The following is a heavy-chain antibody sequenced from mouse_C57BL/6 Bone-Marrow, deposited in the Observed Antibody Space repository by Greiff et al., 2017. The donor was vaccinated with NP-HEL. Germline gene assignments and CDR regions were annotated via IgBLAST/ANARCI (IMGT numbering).Heavy chain of an antibody. CDR2: IDPENGDT. CDR3: TTWKLSSVYFDY. CDR1: GFNIKDDY. D-gene: IGHD6-1*01. Sequence: VQLQQSGAELVRPGASVKLSCTASGFNIKDDYMHWVKQRPEQGLEWIGWIDPENGDTEYASKFQGKATITADTSSNTAYLQLSSLTSEDTAVYYCTTWKLSSVYFDYWCQGTTLTVSS. J-gene: IGHJ2*01. V-gene: IGHV14-4*01.